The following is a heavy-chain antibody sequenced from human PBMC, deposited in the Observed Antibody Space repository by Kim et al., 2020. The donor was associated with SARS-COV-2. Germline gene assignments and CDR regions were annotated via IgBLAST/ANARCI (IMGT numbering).Heavy chain of an antibody. V-gene: IGHV4-4*02. Sequence: SETLSLTCAVSGGSISSSNWWSWVRQPPGKGLEWIGEIYHSGSTNYNPSLKSRVTISVDKSKNQFSLKLSSVTAADTAVYYCARAGGIAAAGDYFDYWGQGTLVTVSS. CDR3: ARAGGIAAAGDYFDY. CDR1: GGSISSSNW. J-gene: IGHJ4*02. CDR2: IYHSGST. D-gene: IGHD6-13*01.